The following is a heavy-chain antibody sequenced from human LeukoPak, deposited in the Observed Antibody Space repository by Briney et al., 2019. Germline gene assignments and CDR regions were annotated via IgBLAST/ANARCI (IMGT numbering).Heavy chain of an antibody. CDR2: IYPRDGST. J-gene: IGHJ4*02. Sequence: GASVKVSCKASGYSFTSNYIHWVRQAPGQGLEWMGMIYPRDGSTSYAQKFQGRVTVTRDTSTSTVHMELSGLRSEDTAVYYCARGGTIWSGYSAHFDYWGQGTLVTVSS. CDR3: ARGGTIWSGYSAHFDY. D-gene: IGHD3-3*01. CDR1: GYSFTSNY. V-gene: IGHV1-46*01.